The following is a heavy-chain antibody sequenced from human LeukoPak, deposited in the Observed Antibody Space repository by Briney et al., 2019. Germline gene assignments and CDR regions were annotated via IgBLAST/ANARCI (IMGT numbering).Heavy chain of an antibody. CDR1: GGTFSSYA. D-gene: IGHD3-3*01. CDR3: ARDPDDFWSGSRSMDV. CDR2: ISAYNGNT. J-gene: IGHJ6*02. V-gene: IGHV1-18*01. Sequence: ASVKVSCKASGGTFSSYAISWVRQAPGQGLEWMGWISAYNGNTNYAQKLQGRVTMTTDTSTSTAYMELRSLRSDDTAVYYCARDPDDFWSGSRSMDVWGQGTTVTVSS.